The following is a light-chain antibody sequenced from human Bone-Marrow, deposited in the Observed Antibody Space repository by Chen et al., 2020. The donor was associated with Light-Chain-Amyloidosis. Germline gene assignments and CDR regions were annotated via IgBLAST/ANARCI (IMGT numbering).Light chain of an antibody. V-gene: IGLV3-25*03. CDR2: RDT. CDR1: DLPTKY. Sequence: SYELTQPPSVSVSPGQTARITCSGDDLPTKYAYWYQQKPGQAPVLVIHRDTERPSVIAERFSGSSSGTTATLTISGVQAEDEADYHCQSADSSGTYEVIFGGGTKLTV. CDR3: QSADSSGTYEVI. J-gene: IGLJ2*01.